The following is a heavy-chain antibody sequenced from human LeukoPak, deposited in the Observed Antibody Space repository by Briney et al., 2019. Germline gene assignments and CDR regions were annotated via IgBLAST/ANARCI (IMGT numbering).Heavy chain of an antibody. J-gene: IGHJ4*02. CDR3: ARDFPPQYWSHGDYIFDY. D-gene: IGHD4-17*01. CDR1: GFTFSSYS. V-gene: IGHV3-21*01. CDR2: ISSSSSYI. Sequence: GGSLRLSCAASGFTFSSYSMTWVRQAPGKGLEWVSSISSSSSYIYYADSVKGRFTISRDNAKNSLYLQMNSLRAEDTAVYYCARDFPPQYWSHGDYIFDYWGQGTLVTVSS.